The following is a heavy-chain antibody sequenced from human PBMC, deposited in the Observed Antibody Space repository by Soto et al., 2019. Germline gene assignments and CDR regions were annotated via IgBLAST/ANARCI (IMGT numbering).Heavy chain of an antibody. CDR3: AKDRNWNYADLQFDP. CDR1: GFTFSSYA. J-gene: IGHJ5*02. V-gene: IGHV3-23*01. CDR2: ISGSGGST. D-gene: IGHD1-7*01. Sequence: PXESLRLSCAASGFTFSSYAMSWVRQAAGKGLEWVSAISGSGGSTYYADSVKGRFTISRDNSKNTLYLQMNSLRAEDTAVYYCAKDRNWNYADLQFDPWGQGTLVTVSS.